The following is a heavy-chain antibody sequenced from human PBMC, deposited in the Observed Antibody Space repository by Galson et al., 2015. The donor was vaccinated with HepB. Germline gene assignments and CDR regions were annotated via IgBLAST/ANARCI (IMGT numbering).Heavy chain of an antibody. Sequence: SLRLSCAASGFTFSDYYMSWIRQAPGKGLEWVSYISSSSSYTNYADSVKGRFTISRDNAKNSLYLQMNSLRAEDTAVYYCARVVDTAMATGYFDLWGRGTLVTVSS. CDR3: ARVVDTAMATGYFDL. D-gene: IGHD5-18*01. CDR1: GFTFSDYY. V-gene: IGHV3-11*03. J-gene: IGHJ2*01. CDR2: ISSSSSYT.